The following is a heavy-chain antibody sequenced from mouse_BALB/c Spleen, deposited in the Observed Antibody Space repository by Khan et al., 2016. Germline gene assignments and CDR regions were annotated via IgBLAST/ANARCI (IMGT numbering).Heavy chain of an antibody. CDR3: AVGYYAMDY. V-gene: IGHV14-3*02. CDR1: GFNINDTY. Sequence: VQLKQSGAELVKPGASVKLSCTASGFNINDTYMHWVKQRPEQGLEWIGRIDPANGNTKYDPKFQGKATITADTSSNTAYLQLSSLTSEDTAVYYCAVGYYAMDYWGQGTSVTVSS. CDR2: IDPANGNT. J-gene: IGHJ4*01.